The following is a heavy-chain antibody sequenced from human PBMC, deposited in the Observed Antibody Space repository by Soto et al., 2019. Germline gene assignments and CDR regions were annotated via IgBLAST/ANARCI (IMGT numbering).Heavy chain of an antibody. J-gene: IGHJ4*02. D-gene: IGHD3-22*01. Sequence: NPSETLSLTCTVSGGSISSGDYYWSWIRQPPGKGLEWIGYIYYSGSTYYNPSLKSRVTISVDTSKNQFSLKLSSVTAADTAVYYCARDEKLDSSGYYLDYWGQGTLVTVSS. CDR1: GGSISSGDYY. V-gene: IGHV4-30-4*01. CDR3: ARDEKLDSSGYYLDY. CDR2: IYYSGST.